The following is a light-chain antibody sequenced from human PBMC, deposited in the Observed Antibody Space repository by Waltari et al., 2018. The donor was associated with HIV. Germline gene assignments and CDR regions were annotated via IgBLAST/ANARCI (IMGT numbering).Light chain of an antibody. J-gene: IGKJ4*01. CDR3: QQSFNTPLT. V-gene: IGKV1-39*01. Sequence: DIQMTQSPSSLSASIGDRVTLTCRASQNISSYLHWYQQKPGKAPRFLIYAASSLQSGVPSTFSGSGSGTDFTLTISSLQREDFATYYCQQSFNTPLTFGGGTKVEIK. CDR1: QNISSY. CDR2: AAS.